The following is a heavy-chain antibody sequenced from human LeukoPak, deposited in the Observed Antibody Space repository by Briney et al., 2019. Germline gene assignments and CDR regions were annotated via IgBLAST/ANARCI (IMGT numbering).Heavy chain of an antibody. CDR2: INHSGST. D-gene: IGHD3-10*01. CDR1: GGSFSGYY. CDR3: ARRRQRAGPSFDY. V-gene: IGHV4-34*01. Sequence: SETLSLTCAVYGGSFSGYYWSWIRQPPGKGPEWIGEINHSGSTNYNPSLKSRVTISVDTSKNQFSLKLSSVTAADTAVYYCARRRQRAGPSFDYWGQGTLVTVSS. J-gene: IGHJ4*02.